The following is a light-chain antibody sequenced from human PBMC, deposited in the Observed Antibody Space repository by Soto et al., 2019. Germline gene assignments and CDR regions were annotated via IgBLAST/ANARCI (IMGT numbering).Light chain of an antibody. CDR3: QQSYSTPLT. CDR2: AAS. J-gene: IGKJ4*01. V-gene: IGKV1-39*01. CDR1: QSISSY. Sequence: EIQMTQSPSSLSASVGDRVTITCRASQSISSYLNWYQQKPGKAPKLLIYAASSLQSGVPSRFSGLRSGTDVTLTISSLQPEDFATYYCQQSYSTPLTFGGGTKVDIK.